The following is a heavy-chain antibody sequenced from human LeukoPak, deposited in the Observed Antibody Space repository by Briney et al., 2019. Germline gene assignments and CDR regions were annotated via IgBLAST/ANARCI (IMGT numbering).Heavy chain of an antibody. D-gene: IGHD3-10*01. J-gene: IGHJ5*02. CDR1: GYTFTSYG. CDR2: ISAYNGNS. CDR3: ARDSPSRFGELLYPFDP. Sequence: ASVKVSCKASGYTFTSYGISWVRQAPGQGREWMEWISAYNGNSNYAQKLQGRVTMTTDTPTSTAYMELGSLRSDGTAVYYCARDSPSRFGELLYPFDPWGQGTLVTVSS. V-gene: IGHV1-18*04.